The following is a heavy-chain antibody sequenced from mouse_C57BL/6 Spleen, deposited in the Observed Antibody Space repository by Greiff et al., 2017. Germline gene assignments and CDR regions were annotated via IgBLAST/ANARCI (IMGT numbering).Heavy chain of an antibody. D-gene: IGHD2-2*01. J-gene: IGHJ4*01. CDR1: GYTFTSYW. Sequence: QVQLQQPGAELVKPGASVKLSCKASGYTFTSYWMHWVKQRPGQGLEWIGMIHPNSGSTNYNEKFKSKATLTVDKSSSTAYMQLSSLTSEDSAVYYCARIYGYVAIDYWGQGTSVTVSS. CDR2: IHPNSGST. V-gene: IGHV1-64*01. CDR3: ARIYGYVAIDY.